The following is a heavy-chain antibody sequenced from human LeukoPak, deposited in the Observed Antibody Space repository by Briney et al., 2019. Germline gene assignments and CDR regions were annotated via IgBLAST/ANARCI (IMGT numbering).Heavy chain of an antibody. CDR1: GFTFSGYE. CDR3: AKDRTYYDFWSGYYRAFVYYYYMDV. J-gene: IGHJ6*03. Sequence: GGSLRLSCAASGFTFSGYEMNWVRQAPGKGLEWVAVISYDGSNKYYADSVKGRFTISRDNSKNTLYLQMNSLRAEDTAVYYCAKDRTYYDFWSGYYRAFVYYYYMDVWGKGTTVTVSS. CDR2: ISYDGSNK. D-gene: IGHD3-3*01. V-gene: IGHV3-30*18.